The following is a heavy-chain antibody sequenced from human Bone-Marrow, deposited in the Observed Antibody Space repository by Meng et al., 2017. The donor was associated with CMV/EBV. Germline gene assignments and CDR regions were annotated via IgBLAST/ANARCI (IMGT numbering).Heavy chain of an antibody. V-gene: IGHV3-66*02. J-gene: IGHJ4*02. CDR3: ASFGQWLVRALNY. CDR1: GFTVSSNY. D-gene: IGHD6-19*01. CDR2: IYSGGST. Sequence: GESLKISCAASGFTVSSNYMSWVRQAPGKGLEWVSVIYSGGSTYYADSVKGRFTISRDNSKNTLYLQMNSLRAEDTAVYYCASFGQWLVRALNYWGQGTLVNGAS.